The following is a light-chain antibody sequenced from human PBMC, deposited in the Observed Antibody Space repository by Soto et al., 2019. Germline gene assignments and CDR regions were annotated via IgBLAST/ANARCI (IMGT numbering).Light chain of an antibody. Sequence: DIQMTQSPSSLSASVGDRVTITCRASQTISTYLNWYQQKPGKAPRLLIYDASSLLSGVPSRFSGSGSGTDFTLTIASLQPEDLSPYYCQQSDSTPYTFGQGTKVEI. CDR2: DAS. CDR3: QQSDSTPYT. J-gene: IGKJ2*01. V-gene: IGKV1-39*01. CDR1: QTISTY.